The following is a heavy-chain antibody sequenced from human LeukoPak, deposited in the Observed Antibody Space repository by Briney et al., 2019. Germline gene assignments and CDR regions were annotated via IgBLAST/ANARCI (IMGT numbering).Heavy chain of an antibody. CDR1: GYSFTSYW. V-gene: IGHV5-10-1*01. Sequence: GESLKISCKGSGYSFTSYWISWVRQMPGKGLEWMGRIDPSDSYTNYSPSFQGHVTISADKSISTAYLQWSSLKASDTAMYYCARQMGYCSGGSCLNWFDPWGQGTLVTVSS. CDR2: IDPSDSYT. CDR3: ARQMGYCSGGSCLNWFDP. D-gene: IGHD2-15*01. J-gene: IGHJ5*02.